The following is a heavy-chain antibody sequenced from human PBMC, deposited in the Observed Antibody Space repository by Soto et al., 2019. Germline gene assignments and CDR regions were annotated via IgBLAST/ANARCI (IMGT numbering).Heavy chain of an antibody. CDR3: ARGPGGFGEFSLDY. Sequence: TLSLSFTVSGGSITTCYRSWLRQPAGKGLEGIGRIYSGGSTNYNPSLRSRVTVSVDMSKNQFSLKLSSVTAADTAVYYCARGPGGFGEFSLDYWGQGTLVPVSS. V-gene: IGHV4-4*07. CDR1: GGSITTCY. D-gene: IGHD3-10*01. CDR2: IYSGGST. J-gene: IGHJ4*02.